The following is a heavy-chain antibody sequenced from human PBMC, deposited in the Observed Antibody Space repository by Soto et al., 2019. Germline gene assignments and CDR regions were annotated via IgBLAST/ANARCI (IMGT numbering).Heavy chain of an antibody. Sequence: TLSLTCTVSGGSISSSSYYWGWIRQPPGKGLEWIGSIYYSGSTYYNPSLKSRVTISVDTSKNQFSLKLSSVTAADTAVYYCARPVAGVAVYWGQGTLVTVSS. V-gene: IGHV4-39*01. J-gene: IGHJ4*02. D-gene: IGHD2-15*01. CDR1: GGSISSSSYY. CDR2: IYYSGST. CDR3: ARPVAGVAVY.